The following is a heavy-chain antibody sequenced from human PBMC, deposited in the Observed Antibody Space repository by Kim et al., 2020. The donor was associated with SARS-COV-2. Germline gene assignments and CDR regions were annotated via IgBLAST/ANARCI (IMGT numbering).Heavy chain of an antibody. J-gene: IGHJ6*02. V-gene: IGHV1-69*13. CDR3: ARDLARGSSWYSYYYGMDV. CDR2: IIPIFGTA. D-gene: IGHD6-13*01. CDR1: GGTFSSYA. Sequence: SVKVSCKASGGTFSSYAISWVRQAPGQGLEWMGGIIPIFGTANYAQKFQGRVTITADESTSTAYMELSSLRSEDTAVYYCARDLARGSSWYSYYYGMDVWGQGTTVTVSS.